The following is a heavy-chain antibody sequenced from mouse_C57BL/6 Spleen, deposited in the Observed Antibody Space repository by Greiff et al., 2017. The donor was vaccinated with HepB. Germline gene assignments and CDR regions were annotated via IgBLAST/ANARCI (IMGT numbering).Heavy chain of an antibody. J-gene: IGHJ2*01. CDR3: AREIGYDVFDY. Sequence: DVKLQESGPELVKPGASVKMSCKASGYTFTDYNMHWVKQSHGKSLEWIGYINPNNGGTSYNQKFKGKATLTVNKSSSTAYMELRSLTSEDSAVYYCAREIGYDVFDYWGQGTTLTVSS. V-gene: IGHV1-22*01. CDR2: INPNNGGT. CDR1: GYTFTDYN. D-gene: IGHD2-2*01.